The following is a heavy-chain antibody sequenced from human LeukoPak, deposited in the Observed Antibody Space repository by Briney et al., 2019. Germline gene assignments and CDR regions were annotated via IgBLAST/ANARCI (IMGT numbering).Heavy chain of an antibody. CDR1: GFTFSSYS. J-gene: IGHJ6*03. V-gene: IGHV3-21*01. Sequence: GGSLRLSCAASGFTFSSYSMNWVRQAPGKGLEWVSSISSSSSYIYYVDSVKSRFTISRDNAKNSLYLQMNSLRVENTAVYYCARAFDTSWDYYYMDVWGKGTTVTVS. CDR2: ISSSSSYI. CDR3: ARAFDTSWDYYYMDV. D-gene: IGHD2-2*01.